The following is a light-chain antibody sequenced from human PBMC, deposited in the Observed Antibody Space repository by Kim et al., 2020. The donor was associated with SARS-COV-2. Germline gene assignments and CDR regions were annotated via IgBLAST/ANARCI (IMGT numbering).Light chain of an antibody. CDR1: ESVATD. CDR3: QQYHDWPRT. CDR2: ASS. V-gene: IGKV3-15*01. Sequence: EIVMTQSPATLSVSPGGRATLSCRASESVATDIAWYQQRPGQAPRLLIYASSTRADYIPTRFFAAGSEREFTLNINNMQAEDFAVYFCQQYHDWPRTFGQGTKVDIK. J-gene: IGKJ1*01.